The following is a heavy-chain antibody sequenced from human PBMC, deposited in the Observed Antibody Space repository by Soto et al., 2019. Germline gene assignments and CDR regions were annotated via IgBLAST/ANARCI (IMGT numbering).Heavy chain of an antibody. V-gene: IGHV4-59*08. Sequence: SETLSLTCTVSGGSISSYYWSWIRQPPGKGLEWIGYIYYSGSTNYNPSLKSRVTISVDTSKNQFSLKLSSVTAADTAVYYCAIGRSGYPLYYMDFWGKGTTVTVSS. D-gene: IGHD3-3*01. J-gene: IGHJ6*03. CDR3: AIGRSGYPLYYMDF. CDR2: IYYSGST. CDR1: GGSISSYY.